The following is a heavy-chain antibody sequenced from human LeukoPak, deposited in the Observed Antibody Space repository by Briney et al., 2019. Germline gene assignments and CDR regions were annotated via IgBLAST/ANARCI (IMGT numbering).Heavy chain of an antibody. D-gene: IGHD2-2*01. Sequence: PSGTLSLTCAVSGGSISSINWWSWVRQPPGKGLEWIGEIYHSGSTNYNPSLKSRVTISVDRSKNQFSLKLSSVTAADTAVYYCAREKGVVPLNWFDPWGQGTLVTVSS. CDR1: GGSISSINW. CDR2: IYHSGST. V-gene: IGHV4-4*02. CDR3: AREKGVVPLNWFDP. J-gene: IGHJ5*02.